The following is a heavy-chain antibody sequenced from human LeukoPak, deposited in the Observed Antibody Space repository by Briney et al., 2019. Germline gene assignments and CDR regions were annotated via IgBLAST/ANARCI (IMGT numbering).Heavy chain of an antibody. D-gene: IGHD3-10*01. CDR1: GGSISSSSYY. CDR3: ARGPYGSGSYYWRGGFDY. J-gene: IGHJ4*02. V-gene: IGHV4-39*07. CDR2: IYYSGST. Sequence: SETLSLTCTVSGGSISSSSYYWGWIRQPPGKGLEWIGSIYYSGSTYYNPSLKSRVTISVDTSKNQFSLKLSSVTAADTAVYYCARGPYGSGSYYWRGGFDYWGQGTLVTVSS.